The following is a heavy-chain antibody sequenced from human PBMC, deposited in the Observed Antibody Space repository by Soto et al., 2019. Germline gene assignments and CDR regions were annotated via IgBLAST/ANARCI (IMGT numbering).Heavy chain of an antibody. CDR3: AKDLIYVYNSGRPLDY. Sequence: EVQLLESGGGLVQPGGSLRLSCAASGFTFSSYAMSWVRQAPGKGLEWVSAIGGRGDSTYYADSVKGRFTISRDNSRDTLYLQMNSLRAEDTAVYYCAKDLIYVYNSGRPLDYWGQGTLVTVSS. CDR2: IGGRGDST. CDR1: GFTFSSYA. V-gene: IGHV3-23*01. J-gene: IGHJ4*02. D-gene: IGHD6-19*01.